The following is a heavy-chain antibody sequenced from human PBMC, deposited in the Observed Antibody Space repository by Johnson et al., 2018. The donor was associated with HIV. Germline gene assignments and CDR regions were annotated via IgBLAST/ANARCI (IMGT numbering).Heavy chain of an antibody. Sequence: VQLVESGGGLVQPGRSLRLSCAASGFTFDDYGMSWVRQAPGKGLEWVSGINWNGGSTGYADSVKGRFTISRDNAKNAVYLQMNSLRAEDTALYYCARFLGYYDSDGYYFGDAYDNWGQGTMVTVSA. J-gene: IGHJ3*02. CDR2: INWNGGST. D-gene: IGHD3-22*01. CDR1: GFTFDDYG. CDR3: ARFLGYYDSDGYYFGDAYDN. V-gene: IGHV3-20*04.